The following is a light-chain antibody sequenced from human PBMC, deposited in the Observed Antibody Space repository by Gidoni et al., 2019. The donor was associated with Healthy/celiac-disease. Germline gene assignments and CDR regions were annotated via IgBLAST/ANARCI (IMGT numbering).Light chain of an antibody. CDR3: QSYDSSLSGVV. CDR2: GNS. V-gene: IGLV1-40*01. Sequence: QSALTQQPPVSGAPGPRVTISCTGSSSNIGAGYDVHWYQQLPGTAPKLLIYGNSNRPSGVPDRFSGSKSGTSASLAITGLQAEDEADYYCQSYDSSLSGVVFGGGTKLTVL. J-gene: IGLJ2*01. CDR1: SSNIGAGYD.